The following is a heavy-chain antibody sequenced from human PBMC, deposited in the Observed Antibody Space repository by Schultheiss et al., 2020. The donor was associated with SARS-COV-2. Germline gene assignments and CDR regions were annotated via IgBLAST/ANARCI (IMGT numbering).Heavy chain of an antibody. V-gene: IGHV4-4*07. Sequence: SETLSLTCTVSGGSISSYYWSWIRQPAGKGLEWIGRIYIRGSTNYNPSLKSRVTMSVDTSKNQFSLKLSSVTAADTAVYYCAGGGNSDVVRGPWGQGTLVTVSS. J-gene: IGHJ5*02. CDR3: AGGGNSDVVRGP. CDR2: IYIRGST. CDR1: GGSISSYY. D-gene: IGHD4-23*01.